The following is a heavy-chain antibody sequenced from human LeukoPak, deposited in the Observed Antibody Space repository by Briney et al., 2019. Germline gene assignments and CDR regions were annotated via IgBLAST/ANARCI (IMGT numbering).Heavy chain of an antibody. CDR1: GFTFDDYG. Sequence: PGGSLRLSCAASGFTFDDYGMSWVRQAPGKGLEWVSGINWNGGSTGYADSVKGRFTISRDNAKNSLFLQMNRLRAEDTALYHCVRRDKVRGSGSYFGAFDIWGQGTMVTVSS. CDR3: VRRDKVRGSGSYFGAFDI. CDR2: INWNGGST. V-gene: IGHV3-20*01. J-gene: IGHJ3*02. D-gene: IGHD3-10*01.